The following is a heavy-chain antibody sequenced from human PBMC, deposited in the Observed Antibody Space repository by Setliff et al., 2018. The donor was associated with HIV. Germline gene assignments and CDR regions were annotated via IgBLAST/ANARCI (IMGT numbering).Heavy chain of an antibody. CDR2: MNPNSGNT. CDR1: GYTFTSYD. Sequence: ASVKVSCKASGYTFTSYDINWVRQATGQGLEWMGWMNPNSGNTGYAQKFHDRVTMTTDTSTSTAYMEVRSLRSDDTAVYYCARAYCGGDCSGDALDIWGQGTMVTVSS. CDR3: ARAYCGGDCSGDALDI. J-gene: IGHJ3*02. D-gene: IGHD2-21*02. V-gene: IGHV1-8*01.